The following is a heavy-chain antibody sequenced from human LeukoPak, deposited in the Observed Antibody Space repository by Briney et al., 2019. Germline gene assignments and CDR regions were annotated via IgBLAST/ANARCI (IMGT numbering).Heavy chain of an antibody. V-gene: IGHV4-34*01. CDR3: ARGRRGGGQLVRYYYYYMDV. CDR1: GGSFSGYY. Sequence: SETLSLTCAVYGGSFSGYYWSWIRHPPGNGLEWIGEINHSGSTNYNPSLKSRVTISVDTSKNQFSLKLSSVTAADTAVYYCARGRRGGGQLVRYYYYYMDVWGKGTTVTVSS. D-gene: IGHD6-6*01. CDR2: INHSGST. J-gene: IGHJ6*03.